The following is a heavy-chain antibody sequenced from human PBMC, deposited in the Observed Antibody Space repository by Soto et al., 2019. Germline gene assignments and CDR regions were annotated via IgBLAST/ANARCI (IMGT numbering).Heavy chain of an antibody. Sequence: QVQLVESGGGVVQPGRSLRLSCAASGFTFSSYGMHWVRQAPGKGLEWVAVISYDGSNKYYADSVKGRFTISRDNSKNTLYLQMNGLRAEDTAVYYCAKDRSTVTRYYYYGMDVWGQGTTVTVSS. D-gene: IGHD4-17*01. CDR2: ISYDGSNK. CDR3: AKDRSTVTRYYYYGMDV. CDR1: GFTFSSYG. J-gene: IGHJ6*02. V-gene: IGHV3-30*18.